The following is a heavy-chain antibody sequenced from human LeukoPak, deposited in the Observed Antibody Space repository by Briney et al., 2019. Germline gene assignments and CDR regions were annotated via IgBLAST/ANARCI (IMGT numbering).Heavy chain of an antibody. D-gene: IGHD4-11*01. J-gene: IGHJ3*02. CDR2: IRYDGNNK. CDR3: VGARLGPNAFDI. CDR1: GFTFSSYG. Sequence: PGGSLRLSCAASGFTFSSYGMQWVRQAPGKGLEWVAFIRYDGNNKYYADSVKGRFTISRDNSKNTLYLQMNSLRIEDTAVCYCVGARLGPNAFDIWGQGTMVTVSS. V-gene: IGHV3-30*02.